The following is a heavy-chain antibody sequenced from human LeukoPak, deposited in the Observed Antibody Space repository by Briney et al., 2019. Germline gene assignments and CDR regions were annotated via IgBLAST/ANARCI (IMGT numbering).Heavy chain of an antibody. J-gene: IGHJ4*02. V-gene: IGHV3-15*01. D-gene: IGHD3-10*01. CDR1: GFTFSDVR. Sequence: GGSLRLSCAASGFTFSDVRMNWVRQAPGKGLEWVGRIKSKTDGGTTGYAAPVKGRFTISRDDSKNTLYLQMNSLRTEDTALYYCTTRHSTVGFGAYWGQGTLVTVSS. CDR2: IKSKTDGGTT. CDR3: TTRHSTVGFGAY.